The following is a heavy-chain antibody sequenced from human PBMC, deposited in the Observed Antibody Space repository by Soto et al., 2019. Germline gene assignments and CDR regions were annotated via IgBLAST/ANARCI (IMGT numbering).Heavy chain of an antibody. CDR3: ARDAPMGDNWFDP. CDR1: GGTFISYA. J-gene: IGHJ5*02. Sequence: SVKVSCNASGGTFISYAISWVRQAPGQGLEWMGGIIPIFGTANYAQKFQGRVTITADESTSTAYMELSSLRSEDTAVYYCARDAPMGDNWFDPWGQGTLVTVSS. V-gene: IGHV1-69*01. D-gene: IGHD3-16*01. CDR2: IIPIFGTA.